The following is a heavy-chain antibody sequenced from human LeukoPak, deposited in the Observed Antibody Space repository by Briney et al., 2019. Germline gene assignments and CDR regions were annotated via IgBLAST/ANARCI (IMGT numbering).Heavy chain of an antibody. Sequence: GGSLRLSCAASGFTFSSYGMHWVRQAPGKGLEWVAFIRYDGSNKYYADSVKGRFTISRDNSKNTLYLQMNSLRAEDTAVYYCAKGSGYSYGSLDYWGQGTLVTVSS. CDR2: IRYDGSNK. J-gene: IGHJ4*02. CDR1: GFTFSSYG. D-gene: IGHD5-18*01. CDR3: AKGSGYSYGSLDY. V-gene: IGHV3-30*02.